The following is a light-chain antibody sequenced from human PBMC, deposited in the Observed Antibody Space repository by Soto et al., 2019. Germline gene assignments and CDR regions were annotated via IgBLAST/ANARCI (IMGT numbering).Light chain of an antibody. Sequence: SYELTQPPSVSVAPGETARISCGGNNVGSRSVHWYQQKPGQAPFLVIYYDSDRPSGIPERFSGSNSGNTATLIISRVEAGDEGDYYCQVWEATGDQVVFGGGTELTVL. CDR2: YDS. V-gene: IGLV3-21*01. CDR1: NVGSRS. J-gene: IGLJ2*01. CDR3: QVWEATGDQVV.